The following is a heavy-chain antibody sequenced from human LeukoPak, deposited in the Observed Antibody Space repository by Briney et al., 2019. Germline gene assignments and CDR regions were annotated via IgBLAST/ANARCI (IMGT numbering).Heavy chain of an antibody. J-gene: IGHJ6*03. CDR3: ARADMVRGVTPDYYYYYMDV. D-gene: IGHD3-10*01. CDR2: IIPIFGTA. V-gene: IGHV1-69*13. Sequence: ASVKVSCKASGYTFTSYGISWVRQAPGQGLEWMGGIIPIFGTANYAQKFQGRVTITADESTSTAYMELSSLRSEDTAVYYCARADMVRGVTPDYYYYYMDVWGKGTTVTISS. CDR1: GYTFTSYG.